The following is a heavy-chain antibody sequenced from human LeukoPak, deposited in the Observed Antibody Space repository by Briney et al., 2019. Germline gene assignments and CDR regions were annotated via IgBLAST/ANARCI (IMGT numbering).Heavy chain of an antibody. D-gene: IGHD3-16*01. CDR1: GFTFSNYV. Sequence: PGGSLRLSCAASGFTFSNYVMKWVRQAPGKGPEWVTFIQKDGGSKFYADSVKGRFTISRDNSKKTVYLQMSSLTIEDTAVYYCAKEPGEGGSAFDYWGQGTLVTVYS. CDR2: IQKDGGSK. J-gene: IGHJ4*02. CDR3: AKEPGEGGSAFDY. V-gene: IGHV3-30*02.